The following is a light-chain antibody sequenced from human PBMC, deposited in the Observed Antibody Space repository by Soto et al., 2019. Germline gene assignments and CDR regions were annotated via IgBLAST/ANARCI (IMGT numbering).Light chain of an antibody. V-gene: IGLV2-14*01. CDR2: EVS. Sequence: QSVLTQPASVSASPGQSITISCTGTSSDVGGYNYVSWYQQHPGKDPKLIIYEVSSPPSGVSDRFSGSKSGNTASLTISGLQAEDEADYYCTSYTNRNTYFFGTGTKVTVL. J-gene: IGLJ1*01. CDR3: TSYTNRNTYF. CDR1: SSDVGGYNY.